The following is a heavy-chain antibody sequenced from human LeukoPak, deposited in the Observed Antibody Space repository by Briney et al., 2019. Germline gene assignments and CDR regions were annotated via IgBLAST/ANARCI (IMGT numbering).Heavy chain of an antibody. Sequence: SETLPLTCTVSGGSINSYYWSWIRQPAGKGLEWIGRIYTSGSTNYNPSLKSRVTMSVDTSKNQFSLKLSSVTAADTAVYYCARDVDTAMALLFDPWGQGTLVTVSS. V-gene: IGHV4-4*07. D-gene: IGHD5-18*01. J-gene: IGHJ5*02. CDR2: IYTSGST. CDR3: ARDVDTAMALLFDP. CDR1: GGSINSYY.